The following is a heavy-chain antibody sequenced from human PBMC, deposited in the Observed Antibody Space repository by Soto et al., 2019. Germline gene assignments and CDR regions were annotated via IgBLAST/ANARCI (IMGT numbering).Heavy chain of an antibody. D-gene: IGHD5-12*01. J-gene: IGHJ6*02. V-gene: IGHV1-69*13. CDR3: ARDRSGYYYYYGMDV. CDR2: IIPIFGTA. CDR1: GGTFSSYA. Sequence: SVKVSCKASGGTFSSYAISWVRQAPGQGLEWMGGIIPIFGTANYAQKFQGRVTITADESTSTAYMELSSLRSEDTAVYYCARDRSGYYYYYGMDVWGQGTTVTVSS.